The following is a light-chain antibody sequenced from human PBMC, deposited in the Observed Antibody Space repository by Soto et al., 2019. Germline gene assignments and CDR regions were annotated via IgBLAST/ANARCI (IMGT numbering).Light chain of an antibody. J-gene: IGLJ2*01. CDR2: DVS. Sequence: QSALTQPASVSGSPGQSITISCTGTSSDVGGYNYVSWYQQHPGKAPKLMIYDVSNRTSGVSNRFSGSKSGNTASLTISGLQAEDRGEYSCSSYTSSSTVVFGGGTKLTVL. CDR1: SSDVGGYNY. V-gene: IGLV2-14*01. CDR3: SSYTSSSTVV.